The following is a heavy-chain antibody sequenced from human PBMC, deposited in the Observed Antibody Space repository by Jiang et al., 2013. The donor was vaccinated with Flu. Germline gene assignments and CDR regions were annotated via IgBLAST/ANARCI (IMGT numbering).Heavy chain of an antibody. Sequence: GPGLVKPSETLSLTCTVSGGSISSYYWSWIRQPPGKGLEWIGYIYYSGSTNYNPSLKSRVTISVDTSKNQFSLKLSSVTAADTAVYYCASSYSSSSNFDYWGQGTLVTVSS. V-gene: IGHV4-59*01. D-gene: IGHD6-6*01. CDR2: IYYSGST. J-gene: IGHJ4*02. CDR1: GGSISSYY. CDR3: ASSYSSSSNFDY.